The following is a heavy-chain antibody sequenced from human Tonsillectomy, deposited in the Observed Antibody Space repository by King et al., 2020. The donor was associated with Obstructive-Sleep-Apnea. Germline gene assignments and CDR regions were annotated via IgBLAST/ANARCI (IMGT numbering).Heavy chain of an antibody. Sequence: VQLVESGGGVVQPGRSLRLSCAASGFTFRSFGMHWVRQAPGKGLEWVAVIWYDGNNKKYGDSVKGRFTISRDNSKNTLYLKMNTLRAEDTAVYYCARDVGATADYFDYWGQGTLVTVSS. CDR2: IWYDGNNK. V-gene: IGHV3-33*01. J-gene: IGHJ4*02. CDR1: GFTFRSFG. CDR3: ARDVGATADYFDY. D-gene: IGHD1-26*01.